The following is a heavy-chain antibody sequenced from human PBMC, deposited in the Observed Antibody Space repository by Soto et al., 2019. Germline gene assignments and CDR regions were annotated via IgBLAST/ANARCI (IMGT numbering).Heavy chain of an antibody. J-gene: IGHJ4*02. CDR2: IYYSGST. CDR3: AREAPSDRYFDWLLSKRHYRYFDY. CDR1: GGSISSGGYY. D-gene: IGHD3-9*01. Sequence: QVQLQESGPGLVKPSQTLSLTCTVSGGSISSGGYYWSWIRQHPGKGLEWIGYIYYSGSTYYNPSLKSRVTISVDTSKNQFSLKLSSVTAADTAVYYCAREAPSDRYFDWLLSKRHYRYFDYWGQGTLVTVSS. V-gene: IGHV4-31*03.